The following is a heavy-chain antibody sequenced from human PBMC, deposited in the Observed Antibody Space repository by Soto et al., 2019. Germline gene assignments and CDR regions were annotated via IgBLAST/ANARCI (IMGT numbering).Heavy chain of an antibody. CDR1: GYTFTSYD. Sequence: QVQLVQSGAEVKKPGASVKVSCKASGYTFTSYDINWVRQATGQGLEWMGWMNPNSGNTGYAQKFQGRVTMTRNTSIITAYMELSSLRSEDTAVYYCARPRSGSYYYGMDVWGQGTAVPVSS. V-gene: IGHV1-8*01. CDR3: ARPRSGSYYYGMDV. CDR2: MNPNSGNT. D-gene: IGHD3-3*01. J-gene: IGHJ6*02.